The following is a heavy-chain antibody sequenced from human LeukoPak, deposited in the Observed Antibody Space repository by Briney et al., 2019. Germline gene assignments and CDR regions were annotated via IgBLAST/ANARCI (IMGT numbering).Heavy chain of an antibody. CDR3: AKDPDWGSNFFDY. V-gene: IGHV3-23*01. J-gene: IGHJ4*02. CDR2: ISGSGGST. D-gene: IGHD7-27*01. CDR1: GFTFSSYA. Sequence: GGSLRLSCAASGFTFSSYAMSWVRQAPGKGLEWVSAISGSGGSTYYADSVKGRFTISRDNSKNTLYPQMNSLRAEDTAVYYCAKDPDWGSNFFDYWGQGTLVTVSS.